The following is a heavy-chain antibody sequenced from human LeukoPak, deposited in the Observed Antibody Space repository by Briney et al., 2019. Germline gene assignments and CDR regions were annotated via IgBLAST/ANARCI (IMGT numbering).Heavy chain of an antibody. CDR1: GFTFSSYS. Sequence: GGSLRLSCAASGFTFSSYSMNWVRQAPGKGLEWVSYISSSSTIYYADSVKGRFTISRDNAKNSLYLQMNSLRAEDTAVYYCARDDDMTAGGYWGQGTLVTVSS. CDR2: ISSSSTI. V-gene: IGHV3-48*01. J-gene: IGHJ4*02. CDR3: ARDDDMTAGGY. D-gene: IGHD3-22*01.